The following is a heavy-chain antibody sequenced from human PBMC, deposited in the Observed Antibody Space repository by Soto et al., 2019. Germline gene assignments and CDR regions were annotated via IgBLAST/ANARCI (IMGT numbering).Heavy chain of an antibody. J-gene: IGHJ4*02. D-gene: IGHD6-19*01. Sequence: SETLSLTCTVSGGSVSSGDYYWSWIRQPPGKGLEWIGYIYYSGSTNYNPSLKSRVSISLDTSKNQFSLRLTSVTAADTAVYYCAKAGSYSSGFYDYWGQGTLVSVSS. CDR1: GGSVSSGDYY. V-gene: IGHV4-61*08. CDR3: AKAGSYSSGFYDY. CDR2: IYYSGST.